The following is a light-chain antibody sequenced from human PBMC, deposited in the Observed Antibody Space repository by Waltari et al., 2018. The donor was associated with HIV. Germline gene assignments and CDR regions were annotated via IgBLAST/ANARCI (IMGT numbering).Light chain of an antibody. J-gene: IGKJ3*01. V-gene: IGKV1-39*01. CDR2: AAT. CDR1: QSIRNY. Sequence: DIQMTQSPASLSASVGDRVTITCRASQSIRNYLNWYQQQPVKAPKLLIFAATTLQSGVPSRFSGSGSGTDFTLSISSLQPEDFSTYYCQQTYSSPDTFGPGTTVDIK. CDR3: QQTYSSPDT.